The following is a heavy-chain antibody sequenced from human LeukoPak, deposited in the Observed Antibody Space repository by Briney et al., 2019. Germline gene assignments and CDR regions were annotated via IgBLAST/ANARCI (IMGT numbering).Heavy chain of an antibody. CDR2: ISGSGDST. D-gene: IGHD4-17*01. V-gene: IGHV3-23*01. CDR3: AKSLFRMTTVTNFDY. Sequence: GGSLRLSCAASGFTFSTYAMYWVRQAPGEGLEWVSGISGSGDSTYYADSVKGRFTISRDNSKNTLYLQMNSLRADDTAAYYCAKSLFRMTTVTNFDYWGQGTLVTVSS. J-gene: IGHJ4*02. CDR1: GFTFSTYA.